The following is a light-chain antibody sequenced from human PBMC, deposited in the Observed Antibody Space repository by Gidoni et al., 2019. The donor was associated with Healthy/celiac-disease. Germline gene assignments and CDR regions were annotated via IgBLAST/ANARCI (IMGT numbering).Light chain of an antibody. CDR1: QSISSY. CDR3: QQSYSTLPYT. J-gene: IGKJ2*01. CDR2: AAS. V-gene: IGKV1-39*01. Sequence: DIQMTQSPSSLSASVGDRVTITCRASQSISSYLNWYQQKPRKAPKLLIYAASSLQSGVPSRFTLTISSLQPEDFATYYCQQSYSTLPYTFGQXTKLEIK.